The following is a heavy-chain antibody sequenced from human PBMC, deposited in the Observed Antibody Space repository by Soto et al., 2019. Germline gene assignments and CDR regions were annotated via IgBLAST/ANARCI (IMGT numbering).Heavy chain of an antibody. D-gene: IGHD2-21*02. Sequence: SETLSLTCAVYGGSFSGYYWSWIRQPPGKGLEWIGEINHSGSTNYNPSLKSRVTISVDTSKNQFSLKLSSVTAADTAVYYCAREETAWPLAYGLDAWGQGTTVTVSS. V-gene: IGHV4-34*01. J-gene: IGHJ6*02. CDR1: GGSFSGYY. CDR3: AREETAWPLAYGLDA. CDR2: INHSGST.